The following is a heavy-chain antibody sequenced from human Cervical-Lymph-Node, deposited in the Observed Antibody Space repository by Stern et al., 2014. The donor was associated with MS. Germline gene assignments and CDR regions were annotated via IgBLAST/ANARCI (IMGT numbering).Heavy chain of an antibody. CDR2: ISPTVDPA. CDR3: ARDGRHTNNYGLDV. Sequence: VQLVESGAEVKKPGSSVKVSCQASGGTFNVYAINWLRQAPGQGLEWMGGISPTVDPANDDQKFQGRVTITANESTRTASMQLSSLRSNDTAVYYCARDGRHTNNYGLDVWGQGTTVTVSS. V-gene: IGHV1-69*01. CDR1: GGTFNVYA. J-gene: IGHJ6*02.